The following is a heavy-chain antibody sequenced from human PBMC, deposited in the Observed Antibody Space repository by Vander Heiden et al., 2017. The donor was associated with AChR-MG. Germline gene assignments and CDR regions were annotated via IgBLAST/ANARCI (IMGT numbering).Heavy chain of an antibody. V-gene: IGHV3-21*01. J-gene: IGHJ6*02. CDR3: ARDGSGGTPPVSGMDV. CDR2: ISSSSSYI. Sequence: EVQLVESGGGLVKPGGSLRLSCAASGFTFSSYSMNWVRQAPGKGLEWVSSISSSSSYIYYADSVKGRFTISRDNAKNSLYLQMNSLRAEDTAVYYCARDGSGGTPPVSGMDVWGQGTTVTVSS. D-gene: IGHD3-10*01. CDR1: GFTFSSYS.